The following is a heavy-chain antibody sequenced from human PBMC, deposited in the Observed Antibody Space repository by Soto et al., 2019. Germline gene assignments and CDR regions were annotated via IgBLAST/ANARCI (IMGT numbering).Heavy chain of an antibody. Sequence: EVQLLESGGGLVQPGGSLRLSCAASGFTFSNYAMRWVRQAPGKGLEWVSAISGSGDSTYYADSVKGRFTVSRDTSKNTLYLQMNSLRGEDTAVYYCARRGSGSYYDYWGQGTLVTVSS. CDR1: GFTFSNYA. CDR2: ISGSGDST. V-gene: IGHV3-23*01. J-gene: IGHJ4*02. D-gene: IGHD1-26*01. CDR3: ARRGSGSYYDY.